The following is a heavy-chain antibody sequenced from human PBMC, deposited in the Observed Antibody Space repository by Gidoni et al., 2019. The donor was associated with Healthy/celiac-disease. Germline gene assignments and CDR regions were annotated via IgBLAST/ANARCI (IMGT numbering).Heavy chain of an antibody. CDR1: GFTFSSYS. Sequence: EVQLVESGGGLVKPGGSLRLSCAASGFTFSSYSMNWVRQAPGKGLEWVSSISSSSSYIYYADSVKGRFTISRDNAKNSLYLKMNSLRAEDTAVYYCASAPIAAAGPSGYWGQGTLVTVSS. J-gene: IGHJ4*02. CDR2: ISSSSSYI. V-gene: IGHV3-21*01. D-gene: IGHD6-13*01. CDR3: ASAPIAAAGPSGY.